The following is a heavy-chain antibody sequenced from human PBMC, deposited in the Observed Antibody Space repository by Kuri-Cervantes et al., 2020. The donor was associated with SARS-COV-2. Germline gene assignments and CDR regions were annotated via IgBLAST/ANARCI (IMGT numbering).Heavy chain of an antibody. CDR2: ISYDGSNK. CDR3: AKVSIAAAGPHPETDY. D-gene: IGHD6-13*01. J-gene: IGHJ4*02. CDR1: GFTFSSYG. Sequence: GESLKISCAASGFTFSSYGMHWVRQAPGKGLEWVAVISYDGSNKYYADSVKGRFTISRDNSKNTLYLQMNSLRAEDTAVYYCAKVSIAAAGPHPETDYWGQGTLVTVSS. V-gene: IGHV3-30*18.